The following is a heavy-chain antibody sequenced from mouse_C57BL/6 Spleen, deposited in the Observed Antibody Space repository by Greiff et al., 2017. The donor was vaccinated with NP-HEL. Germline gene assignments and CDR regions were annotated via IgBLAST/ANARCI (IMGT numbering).Heavy chain of an antibody. D-gene: IGHD2-2*01. J-gene: IGHJ3*01. Sequence: EVKLQESGPGLVKPSQSLSLTCSVTGYSITSGYYWNWIRQFPGNKLEWMGYISYDGSNNYNPSLKNRISITRDTSKNQFFLKLNSVTTEDTATYYCARGFYYGYDGFAYWGQGTLVTVSA. V-gene: IGHV3-6*01. CDR1: GYSITSGYY. CDR3: ARGFYYGYDGFAY. CDR2: ISYDGSN.